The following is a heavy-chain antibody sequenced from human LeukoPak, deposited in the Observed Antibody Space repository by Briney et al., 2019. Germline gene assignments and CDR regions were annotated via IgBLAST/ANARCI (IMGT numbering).Heavy chain of an antibody. Sequence: PSETLSLTCTVSSGSISSHYWSWIRQPPGKGLEWIGYIYYSGSTNYNPSLKSRVTISVDTSKNQFSLKLSSVTAADTAVYYCARGVDYYDSSGYGYYYYYMDVWGKGTTVTVSS. V-gene: IGHV4-59*11. D-gene: IGHD3-22*01. J-gene: IGHJ6*03. CDR3: ARGVDYYDSSGYGYYYYYMDV. CDR1: SGSISSHY. CDR2: IYYSGST.